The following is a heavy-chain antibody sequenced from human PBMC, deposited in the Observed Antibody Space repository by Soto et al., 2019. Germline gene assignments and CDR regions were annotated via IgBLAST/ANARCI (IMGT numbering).Heavy chain of an antibody. CDR3: TAFCSGGSCYYLYYYYGMDV. CDR2: IKSKTDGGTT. V-gene: IGHV3-15*07. D-gene: IGHD2-15*01. Sequence: PGGSLRLSCAASGFTFSNAWTNWVRQAPGKGLEWVGRIKSKTDGGTTDYAAPVKGRFTISRDDSKNTLYLQMNSLKTEDTAVYYCTAFCSGGSCYYLYYYYGMDVWGQGTTVTVSS. CDR1: GFTFSNAW. J-gene: IGHJ6*02.